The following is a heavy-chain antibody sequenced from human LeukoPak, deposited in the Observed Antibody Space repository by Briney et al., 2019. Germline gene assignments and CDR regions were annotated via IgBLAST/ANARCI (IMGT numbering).Heavy chain of an antibody. V-gene: IGHV3-11*04. J-gene: IGHJ4*02. CDR3: ARNGYNFDY. Sequence: GESLRLSCAASGFPFGDAWMSWVRRAPGKGLEWVSYISSSGSTIYYAGSVKGRFTISRDNAKNSLYLQMNSLRAEDTAVYYCARNGYNFDYWGQGTLVTVSS. CDR1: GFPFGDAW. D-gene: IGHD5-24*01. CDR2: ISSSGSTI.